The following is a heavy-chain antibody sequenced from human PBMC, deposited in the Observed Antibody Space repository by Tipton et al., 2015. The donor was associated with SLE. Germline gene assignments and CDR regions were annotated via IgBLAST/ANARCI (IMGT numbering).Heavy chain of an antibody. Sequence: TLSLTCAVSGYSISSGYYWGWIRQPPGKGLEWIGSIYHSGCTYYNPSLKSRVTISVDTSKNQFSLKLGSVTAADTAVYYCAVGGRFLEWLLYWDYLGQGTLVTVSA. J-gene: IGHJ4*02. CDR1: GYSISSGYY. CDR3: AVGGRFLEWLLYWDY. CDR2: IYHSGCT. V-gene: IGHV4-38-2*01. D-gene: IGHD3-3*01.